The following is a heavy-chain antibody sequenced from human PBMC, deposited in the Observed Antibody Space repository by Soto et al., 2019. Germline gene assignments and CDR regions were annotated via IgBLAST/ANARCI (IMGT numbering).Heavy chain of an antibody. Sequence: GGSLRLSCAASGFTFSSYSMNWVRQAPGKGLEWVSSISSSSSYIYYADSVKGRFTISRDNAKNSLYLQMNSLRAWDMGVYYCVRYSSSSRGGGVDGLAIWARGTL. CDR3: VRYSSSSRGGGVDGLAI. CDR2: ISSSSSYI. CDR1: GFTFSSYS. V-gene: IGHV3-21*01. J-gene: IGHJ3*02. D-gene: IGHD6-6*01.